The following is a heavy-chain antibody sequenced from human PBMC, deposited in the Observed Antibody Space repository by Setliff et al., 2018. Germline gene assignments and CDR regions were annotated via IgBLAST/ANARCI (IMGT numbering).Heavy chain of an antibody. V-gene: IGHV4-39*01. CDR1: GGSMSSGDYW. D-gene: IGHD3-16*01. Sequence: SETLSLTCTVSGGSMSSGDYWWGWIRQPPGKGLEWIGSINYSGKTYYNPSLKSRATMSVDASKNQFSLKLNSVTAADAAIYYCARQVGGGLWTFNVWGQGTMVTVSS. J-gene: IGHJ3*01. CDR3: ARQVGGGLWTFNV. CDR2: INYSGKT.